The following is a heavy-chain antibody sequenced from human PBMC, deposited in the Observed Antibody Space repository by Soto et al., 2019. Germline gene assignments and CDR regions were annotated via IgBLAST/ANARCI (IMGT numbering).Heavy chain of an antibody. Sequence: VASVKVSCKASGGTFSSYAISWVRQAPGQGLEWMGGIIPIFGTANYAQKFQGRVTITADESTSTAYMELSSLRSEDTAVYYCARVPDIAAATYGMDVWGQGTTVTVSS. J-gene: IGHJ6*02. V-gene: IGHV1-69*13. CDR2: IIPIFGTA. CDR3: ARVPDIAAATYGMDV. D-gene: IGHD6-6*01. CDR1: GGTFSSYA.